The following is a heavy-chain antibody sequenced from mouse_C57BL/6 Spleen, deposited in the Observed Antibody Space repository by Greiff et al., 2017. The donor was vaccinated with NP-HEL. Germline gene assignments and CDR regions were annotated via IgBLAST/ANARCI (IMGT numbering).Heavy chain of an antibody. D-gene: IGHD2-14*01. CDR3: ARRGDRGYFDV. Sequence: DVHLVESGGGLVKPGGSLKLSCAASGFTFSSYAMSWVRQTPEKRLEWVATISDGGSYTYYPDNVKGRFTISRDNAKNNLYLQMSHLKSEDTAMYYCARRGDRGYFDVRGTGTTVTVSS. CDR1: GFTFSSYA. V-gene: IGHV5-4*01. CDR2: ISDGGSYT. J-gene: IGHJ1*03.